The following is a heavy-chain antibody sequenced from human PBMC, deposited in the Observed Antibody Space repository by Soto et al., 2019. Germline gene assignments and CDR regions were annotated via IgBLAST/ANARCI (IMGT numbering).Heavy chain of an antibody. CDR3: AADIVVVPAAMWADAFDI. Sequence: SVKVSCKASGYTSASYSMHSVLQAPGQGLECMGGIVAICGKANYAQKFQERVTITGDMSTSTAYMELSSLRSEDTAVYYCAADIVVVPAAMWADAFDIWGQGTMVTVSS. CDR1: GYTSASYS. V-gene: IGHV1-58*02. CDR2: IVAICGKA. D-gene: IGHD2-2*01. J-gene: IGHJ3*02.